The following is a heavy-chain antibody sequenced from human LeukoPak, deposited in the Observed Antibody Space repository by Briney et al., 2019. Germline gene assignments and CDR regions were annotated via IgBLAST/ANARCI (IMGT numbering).Heavy chain of an antibody. CDR1: GDSVSSNRAT. Sequence: SQTLSLTCAISGDSVSSNRATWTWIRQSPSRGLEWLGRTYYRSKWYNDYAVSVKSRITINPDTSKNQFSLQLNSVTPEDTAVYYCARDLSSPNLWFGEATFDYWGQGTLVTVSS. CDR2: TYYRSKWYN. V-gene: IGHV6-1*01. J-gene: IGHJ4*02. D-gene: IGHD3-10*01. CDR3: ARDLSSPNLWFGEATFDY.